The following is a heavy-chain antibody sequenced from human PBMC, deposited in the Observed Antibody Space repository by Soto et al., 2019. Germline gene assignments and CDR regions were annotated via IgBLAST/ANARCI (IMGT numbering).Heavy chain of an antibody. CDR2: ISGGGSST. CDR3: AKEVGGSYYYFDY. V-gene: IGHV3-23*01. CDR1: GLTFSNYA. Sequence: GVLRLSCVASGLTFSNYAMSWVRQAPGKGLEWVSTISGGGSSTYFADSVKGRFTISRDNSKNTVYLQMNSLRAEDTAVYYCAKEVGGSYYYFDYWGQGTLVTVSS. J-gene: IGHJ4*02. D-gene: IGHD1-26*01.